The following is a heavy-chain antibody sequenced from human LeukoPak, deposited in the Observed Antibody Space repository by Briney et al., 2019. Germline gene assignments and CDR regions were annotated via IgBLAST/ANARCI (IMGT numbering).Heavy chain of an antibody. J-gene: IGHJ4*02. Sequence: ASVKVTCKVSGYTLTELSMDWVRQAPGKGLEWMGGFDPEDGETIYAQKFQGRVTMTEDTSTDTAYMELSSLRSEDTAVYYCATAGPGAVAVGYFDYWGQGTLVTVSS. CDR1: GYTLTELS. CDR3: ATAGPGAVAVGYFDY. CDR2: FDPEDGET. V-gene: IGHV1-24*01. D-gene: IGHD6-19*01.